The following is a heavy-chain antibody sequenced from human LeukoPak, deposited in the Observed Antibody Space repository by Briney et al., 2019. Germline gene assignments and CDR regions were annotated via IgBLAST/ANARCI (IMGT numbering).Heavy chain of an antibody. Sequence: GGSLRLSCEASGFTFSNYAMSWVRQAPGKGLEWISAISGSGGSTYYADSVRGRFTISRDNSKNTLYLQMNSLRAEDTAVYYCATKAGDYYYDSSGQTLDYWGQGTLVTVSS. D-gene: IGHD3-22*01. CDR2: ISGSGGST. CDR3: ATKAGDYYYDSSGQTLDY. V-gene: IGHV3-23*01. J-gene: IGHJ4*02. CDR1: GFTFSNYA.